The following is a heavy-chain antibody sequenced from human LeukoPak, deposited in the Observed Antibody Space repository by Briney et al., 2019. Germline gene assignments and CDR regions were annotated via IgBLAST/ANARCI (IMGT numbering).Heavy chain of an antibody. V-gene: IGHV3-23*01. Sequence: GRSLRLSRAASGFTFSSYAMGWVRQAPEKGLGWVSASSGSGGSTYYAVSVGGRFTISRDNSKNTLSLQTNSLRAENTAVYYGAKDYSSGDWGQGTLVTVSS. CDR3: AKDYSSGD. CDR1: GFTFSSYA. CDR2: SSGSGGST. D-gene: IGHD5-18*01. J-gene: IGHJ4*02.